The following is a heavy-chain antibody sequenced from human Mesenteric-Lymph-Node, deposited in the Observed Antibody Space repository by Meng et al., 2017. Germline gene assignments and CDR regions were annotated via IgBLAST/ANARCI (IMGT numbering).Heavy chain of an antibody. J-gene: IGHJ6*02. Sequence: SETLSLTCAVYGGSFSGYYWSWIRQPPGKGLEWIGEINHSGSTNYNPSLKSRVTISVDTSKNQFSLKLSSVTAADTAVYYCARGRGRGYSNYYYGMDVWGQGTTVTVSS. CDR3: ARGRGRGYSNYYYGMDV. V-gene: IGHV4-34*01. CDR1: GGSFSGYY. D-gene: IGHD5-18*01. CDR2: INHSGST.